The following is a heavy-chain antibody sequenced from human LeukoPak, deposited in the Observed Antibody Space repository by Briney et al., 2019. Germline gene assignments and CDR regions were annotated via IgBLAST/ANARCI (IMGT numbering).Heavy chain of an antibody. CDR1: GFTFSSYS. D-gene: IGHD3-10*01. J-gene: IGHJ4*02. CDR2: ISSSSSNI. CDR3: AGGSRGPFDY. Sequence: SGGSLRLSCAASGFTFSSYSMNWVRQAPGKGLEWVSYISSSSSNIYYADSVKGRFTISRDNAKNSLYLQMNGLRAEDTAVYYCAGGSRGPFDYWGQGTLVTVSS. V-gene: IGHV3-48*04.